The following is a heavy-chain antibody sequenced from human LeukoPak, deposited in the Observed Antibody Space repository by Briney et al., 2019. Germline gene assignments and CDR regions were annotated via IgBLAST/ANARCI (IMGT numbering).Heavy chain of an antibody. V-gene: IGHV1-2*02. CDR1: GYSFTGHC. CDR3: ATPKYTGYDLPYY. J-gene: IGHJ1*01. Sequence: GASVKVSCKGAGYSFTGHCIDWLRQGRGQGLEEVGGINANSGGTNSAQKIQGRGIITGDTVSGTVYMALKAVRHDDTATYFCATPKYTGYDLPYYWGQGTLVAVSS. CDR2: INANSGGT. D-gene: IGHD5-12*01.